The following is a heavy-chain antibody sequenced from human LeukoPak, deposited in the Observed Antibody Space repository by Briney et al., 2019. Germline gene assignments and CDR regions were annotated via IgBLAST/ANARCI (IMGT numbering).Heavy chain of an antibody. CDR2: INPNSGGT. CDR3: ARDSFNDFWCGYYYIPAFDI. V-gene: IGHV1-2*02. Sequence: ASVKVSCKASGYTFTGYYMHWVRQAPGQGLEWMGWINPNSGGTNYAQKFQGRVTMTRDTSISTAYMELSRLRSDDTAVYYCARDSFNDFWCGYYYIPAFDIWGQGTMVTVSS. D-gene: IGHD3-3*01. J-gene: IGHJ3*02. CDR1: GYTFTGYY.